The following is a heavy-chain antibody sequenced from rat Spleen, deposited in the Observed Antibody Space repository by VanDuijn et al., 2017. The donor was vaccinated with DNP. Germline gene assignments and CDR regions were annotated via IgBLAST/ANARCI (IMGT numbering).Heavy chain of an antibody. Sequence: EVHLVETGGGLVQPGRSLKLSCVASGFTFSSYWMYWIRQAPGKGLEWVASISTAAGTTYYPDSVKGRFTISRDNAENTVYLQMSSLRSEDTATYYCASWAPIAPLSTSNYWGQGVMVTVSS. CDR1: GFTFSSYW. CDR2: ISTAAGTT. D-gene: IGHD1-2*01. CDR3: ASWAPIAPLSTSNY. V-gene: IGHV5-58*01. J-gene: IGHJ2*01.